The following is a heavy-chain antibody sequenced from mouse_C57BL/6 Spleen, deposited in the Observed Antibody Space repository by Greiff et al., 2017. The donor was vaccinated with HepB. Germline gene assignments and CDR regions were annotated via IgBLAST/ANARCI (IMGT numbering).Heavy chain of an antibody. J-gene: IGHJ1*03. D-gene: IGHD2-2*01. CDR3: AREMGYDWYFDV. V-gene: IGHV1-22*01. Sequence: VQLKESGPELVKPGASVKMSCKASGYTFTDYNMHWVKQSHGKSLEWIGYINPNNGGTSYNQKFKGKATLTVNKSSSTAYMELRSLTSEDSAVYYCAREMGYDWYFDVWGTGTTVTVSS. CDR1: GYTFTDYN. CDR2: INPNNGGT.